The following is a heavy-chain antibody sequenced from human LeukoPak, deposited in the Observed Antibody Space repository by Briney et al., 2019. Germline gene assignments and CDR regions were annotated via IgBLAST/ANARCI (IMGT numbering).Heavy chain of an antibody. Sequence: KPSETLSLTCAVYGGSFSGYYWSWIRQPPGKGLEWIGEINHSGSTNYNPSLKSRVTISVDTSKNQFSLKLSSVTAADTAVYYCEVCSSTSCYMDVWGKGTTVTVSS. CDR3: EVCSSTSCYMDV. CDR1: GGSFSGYY. V-gene: IGHV4-34*01. J-gene: IGHJ6*03. D-gene: IGHD2-2*01. CDR2: INHSGST.